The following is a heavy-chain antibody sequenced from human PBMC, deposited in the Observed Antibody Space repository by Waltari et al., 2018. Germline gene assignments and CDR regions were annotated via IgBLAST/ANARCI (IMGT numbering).Heavy chain of an antibody. J-gene: IGHJ4*02. CDR2: IYSGGST. Sequence: EVQLLESGGGLVQPGGSLRLSCAASGFTFSSYAMSWVRQAQGKGLEWVSVIYSGGSTYYADSVKGRFTISRDNSKNTLYLQMNSLRAEDTAVYYCAKGPLSGWPYFDYWGQGTLVTVSS. V-gene: IGHV3-23*03. D-gene: IGHD6-19*01. CDR3: AKGPLSGWPYFDY. CDR1: GFTFSSYA.